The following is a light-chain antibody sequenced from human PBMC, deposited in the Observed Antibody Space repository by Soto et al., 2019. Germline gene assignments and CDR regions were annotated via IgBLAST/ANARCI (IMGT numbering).Light chain of an antibody. V-gene: IGLV1-44*01. CDR1: SSNIGSNT. CDR2: SNN. Sequence: QAVVTQPPSASATPGQRVTISCSGSSSNIGSNTVNCYEQLPGTAPKLLIYSNNQRPSGVPDRFSGSKSGTSTSLAISGLQSEDEADYYCAAWDDSLNSVVFGGGTKVTVL. CDR3: AAWDDSLNSVV. J-gene: IGLJ3*02.